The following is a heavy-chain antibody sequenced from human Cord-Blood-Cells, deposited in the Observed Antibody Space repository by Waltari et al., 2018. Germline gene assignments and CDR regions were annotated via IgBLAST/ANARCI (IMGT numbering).Heavy chain of an antibody. CDR2: IYYSGST. D-gene: IGHD1-26*01. CDR1: GGPISSSSYY. J-gene: IGHJ1*01. V-gene: IGHV4-39*01. Sequence: QLQLQESGPGLVKPSETLSLTCTVSGGPISSSSYYWGWIRQPPGKGLEWIGSIYYSGSTYYNPSLKSRVTISVDTSKNQFSLKLSSVTAADTAVYYCARPGSGSYYGYFQHWGQGTLVTVSS. CDR3: ARPGSGSYYGYFQH.